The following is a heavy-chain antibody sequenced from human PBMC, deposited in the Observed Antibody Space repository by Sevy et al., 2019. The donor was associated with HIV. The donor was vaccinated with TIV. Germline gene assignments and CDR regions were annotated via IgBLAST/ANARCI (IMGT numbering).Heavy chain of an antibody. J-gene: IGHJ3*02. CDR2: ISGSGGSK. Sequence: GGSLRLSCAASGFTFSSYAMSWVRQAPGKGLEWVSTISGSGGSKHYADSVKGRFTISRDNSKNTLYLPMNSLRAEDTAVYYCAKECLPTSNYDTSGSLAFDIWGQGTMVTVSS. V-gene: IGHV3-23*01. CDR3: AKECLPTSNYDTSGSLAFDI. D-gene: IGHD3-22*01. CDR1: GFTFSSYA.